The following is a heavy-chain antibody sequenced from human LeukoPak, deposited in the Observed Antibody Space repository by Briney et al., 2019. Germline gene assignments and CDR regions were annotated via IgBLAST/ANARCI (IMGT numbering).Heavy chain of an antibody. V-gene: IGHV3-23*01. Sequence: GGSLRLSCAASGFTFSSYAMSWVRQAPGQGLEWVSAISGSGGSTYYADSVKGRFTISRDNSKNTLYLQMNSLRAEDTAVYYCAKPLYYSVGYFDYWGQGTLVTVSS. D-gene: IGHD2-21*01. CDR1: GFTFSSYA. CDR2: ISGSGGST. CDR3: AKPLYYSVGYFDY. J-gene: IGHJ4*02.